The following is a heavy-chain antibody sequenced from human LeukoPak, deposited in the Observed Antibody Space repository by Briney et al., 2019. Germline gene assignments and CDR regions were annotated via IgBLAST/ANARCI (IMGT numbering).Heavy chain of an antibody. D-gene: IGHD3-10*01. Sequence: GGSLRLSCTASGFTFGDYAMRWVRQAPGKGLEWVGFIRSKAYGGTTEYAASVKGRFTISRDHSKSIAYLQMNSLKTEDTAVYYCTRDSGRYYGSGHDAFDIWGQGTMVTVSS. CDR3: TRDSGRYYGSGHDAFDI. J-gene: IGHJ3*02. CDR1: GFTFGDYA. V-gene: IGHV3-49*04. CDR2: IRSKAYGGTT.